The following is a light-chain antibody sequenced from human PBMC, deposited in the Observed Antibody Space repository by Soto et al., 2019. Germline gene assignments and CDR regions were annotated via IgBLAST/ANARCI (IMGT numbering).Light chain of an antibody. V-gene: IGLV1-51*01. CDR3: GTWDSSLTIGVI. Sequence: QSVLTQPPSASGTPGQRVTISCSGSRSNVGKNFVSWYQHVPGKAPKLLIYDNQKRPSGIPDRFSASKSGTSATLDITGLHTGDEADYYCGTWDSSLTIGVIFGGGTKLTVL. CDR1: RSNVGKNF. J-gene: IGLJ2*01. CDR2: DNQ.